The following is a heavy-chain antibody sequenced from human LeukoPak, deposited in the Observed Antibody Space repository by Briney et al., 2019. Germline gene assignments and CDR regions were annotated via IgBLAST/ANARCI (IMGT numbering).Heavy chain of an antibody. J-gene: IGHJ4*02. D-gene: IGHD6-6*01. CDR3: ARLVAARPIVY. Sequence: GESLKISCQGSGYRFTRYWIGWVRQMPGKGLEWMGIIYPGDSDTRYSPSFQGQVTISADKSISTAYLQWSSLKASDTAMYYCARLVAARPIVYWGQGTLVTVSS. CDR2: IYPGDSDT. CDR1: GYRFTRYW. V-gene: IGHV5-51*01.